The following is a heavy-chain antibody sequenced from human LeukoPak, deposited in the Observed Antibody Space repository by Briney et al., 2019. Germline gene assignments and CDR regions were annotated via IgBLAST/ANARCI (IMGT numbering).Heavy chain of an antibody. CDR1: GFTFSSYN. CDR2: ISSSSSTV. CDR3: ARDPGSYSAFDI. J-gene: IGHJ3*02. D-gene: IGHD1-26*01. Sequence: GGSLRLSCGASGFTFSSYNINWVRQAPGKGLEWVSYISSSSSTVYYADSVKGRFTISRDNAKNSLYLQMNSLRAEDTAVYYCARDPGSYSAFDIWGQGTMVAVSS. V-gene: IGHV3-48*04.